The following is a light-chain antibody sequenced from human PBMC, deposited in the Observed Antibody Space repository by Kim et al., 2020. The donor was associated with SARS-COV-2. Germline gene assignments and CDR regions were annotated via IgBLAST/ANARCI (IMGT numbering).Light chain of an antibody. CDR2: AVS. CDR3: QQYNSYPLT. V-gene: IGKV1D-16*01. Sequence: DIRMTQSPSILSASVGDTVTITCRASQSISSWLAWYQQKPGRAPKPLIYAVSSLQSGVPSRFRGSGSGTEFTLTISSLQPEDFATYYCQQYNSYPLTFGPGTKVDIK. CDR1: QSISSW. J-gene: IGKJ3*01.